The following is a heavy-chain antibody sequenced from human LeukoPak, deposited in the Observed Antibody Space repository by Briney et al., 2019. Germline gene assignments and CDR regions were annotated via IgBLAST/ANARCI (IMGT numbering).Heavy chain of an antibody. J-gene: IGHJ6*03. Sequence: GGSLRLSCAASGSTFSDYNSRWIRRAPGKALGWVAFIRYDGSIKYYADSVNCRFTISRDNSKNTLSLQMNSLRAEDTAVYYCAKDGSGAYQLLWSRAGQYYYYMDVWGKGTTVTISS. CDR3: AKDGSGAYQLLWSRAGQYYYYMDV. CDR2: IRYDGSIK. CDR1: GSTFSDYN. V-gene: IGHV3-30*02. D-gene: IGHD2-2*01.